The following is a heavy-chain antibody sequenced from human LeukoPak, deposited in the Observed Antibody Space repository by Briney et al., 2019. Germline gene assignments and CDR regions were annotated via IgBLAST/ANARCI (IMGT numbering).Heavy chain of an antibody. V-gene: IGHV3-30-3*01. CDR1: GFTFSSYA. CDR3: ARDSSKAPLDY. D-gene: IGHD6-6*01. Sequence: GRSLRLSCAASGFTFSSYAMHWVRQAPGKGLEWVAVISYDGSNKYYADSVKGRFTISRDNSKNTLYLQMNSLRAEDTAVYYCARDSSKAPLDYWGQGTLVTVSS. J-gene: IGHJ4*02. CDR2: ISYDGSNK.